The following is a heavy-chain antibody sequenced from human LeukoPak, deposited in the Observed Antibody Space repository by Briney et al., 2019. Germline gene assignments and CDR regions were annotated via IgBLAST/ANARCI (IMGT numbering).Heavy chain of an antibody. Sequence: SETLSLTCIVSGGSIGRYYWSWIRQPPGKGLEWIGYIYYSGSTNHNPSLKSRVTMSVDTSKNQFSLTLTSVTAADTAVYYCARAKITVALFDYWGQGTLVTVPS. V-gene: IGHV4-59*01. D-gene: IGHD6-19*01. CDR2: IYYSGST. CDR1: GGSIGRYY. J-gene: IGHJ4*02. CDR3: ARAKITVALFDY.